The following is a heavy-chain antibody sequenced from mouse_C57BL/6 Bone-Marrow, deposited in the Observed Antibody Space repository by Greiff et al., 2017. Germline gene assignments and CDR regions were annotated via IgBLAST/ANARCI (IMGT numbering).Heavy chain of an antibody. CDR1: GYTFTSYW. Sequence: QVQLQQPGTELVKPGASVKLSCKASGYTFTSYWMHWVKQRPGQGLEWIGNINPSNGGTNYNEKFKSKDTLTVDKSSSTAYMQLSSLTSEDSAVYYFAREDYYGRSPYYFDYWGQGTTLTVSS. CDR2: INPSNGGT. V-gene: IGHV1-53*01. D-gene: IGHD1-1*01. CDR3: AREDYYGRSPYYFDY. J-gene: IGHJ2*01.